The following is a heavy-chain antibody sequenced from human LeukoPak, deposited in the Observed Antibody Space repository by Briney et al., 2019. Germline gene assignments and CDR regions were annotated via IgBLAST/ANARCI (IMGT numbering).Heavy chain of an antibody. Sequence: GGSLRLSCAASGFTFSSYAMHWVRQAPGKGLEWVAVISYDGSNKYYADSVKGRFTISRDNSKNTLYLQMNSLGAEDTAVYYCARDGYYDFWSGYYNYFDYWGQGTLVTVSS. CDR2: ISYDGSNK. D-gene: IGHD3-3*01. J-gene: IGHJ4*02. V-gene: IGHV3-30*04. CDR3: ARDGYYDFWSGYYNYFDY. CDR1: GFTFSSYA.